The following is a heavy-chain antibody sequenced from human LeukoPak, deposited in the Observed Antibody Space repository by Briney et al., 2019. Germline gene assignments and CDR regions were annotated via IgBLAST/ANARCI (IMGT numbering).Heavy chain of an antibody. Sequence: GGYLRLYCAASGFTFSNARMSWVRQAPGQGLEWVGRIKSKTDGETTDYAAPVKGRFTISRDDSKNTLYLQMNGLKTEDTAVYYCTTEAVVAAKRPDYWGQGTLVTVSS. CDR3: TTEAVVAAKRPDY. CDR2: IKSKTDGETT. CDR1: GFTFSNAR. V-gene: IGHV3-15*01. D-gene: IGHD2-15*01. J-gene: IGHJ4*02.